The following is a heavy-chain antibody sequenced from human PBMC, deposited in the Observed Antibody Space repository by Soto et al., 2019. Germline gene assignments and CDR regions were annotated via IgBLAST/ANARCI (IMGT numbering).Heavy chain of an antibody. CDR2: LYYSGSA. CDR1: AASSGRSSYF. Sequence: PSETLSLTCTVSAASSGRSSYFWGWIRQPPGKGLEWIGSLYYSGSAYYNPSLYSRVTISADTSKNLLSLKLRSVTAADTAVYYCARRDRGGNGGKSFPFWGQGTLGTVSS. CDR3: ARRDRGGNGGKSFPF. J-gene: IGHJ4*02. D-gene: IGHD5-12*01. V-gene: IGHV4-39*01.